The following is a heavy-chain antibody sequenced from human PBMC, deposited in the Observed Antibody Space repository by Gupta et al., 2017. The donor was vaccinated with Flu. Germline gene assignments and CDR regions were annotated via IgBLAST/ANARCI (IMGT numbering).Heavy chain of an antibody. J-gene: IGHJ5*02. V-gene: IGHV4-39*01. Sequence: QLQLQESGPGLVKPSETLSLICTVSGGPISSSTYSWAWIRQSPGRGLEWIGSIHYSGSTYFSPSLKSRVTINVDTSKNQFSLKLSSVTVADTAVHYCARDIGYCSGGSCDSPPNWFDPWGQGTLVTVSS. CDR1: GGPISSSTYS. CDR3: ARDIGYCSGGSCDSPPNWFDP. CDR2: IHYSGST. D-gene: IGHD2-15*01.